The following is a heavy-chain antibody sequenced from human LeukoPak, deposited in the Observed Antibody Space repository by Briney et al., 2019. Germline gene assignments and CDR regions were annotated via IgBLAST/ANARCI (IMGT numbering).Heavy chain of an antibody. J-gene: IGHJ4*02. CDR3: ARGSSKYSSSSPPDC. D-gene: IGHD6-13*01. CDR1: GDSDSSNSAA. V-gene: IGHV6-1*01. CDR2: TYHRSKWYN. Sequence: PSQTLSLTCAISGDSDSSNSAAWNWIRQSPSRVLEWLGRTYHRSKWYNDYAVSVKNRITINPDTAKNQFSLQLNSVTPEDTAVYYCARGSSKYSSSSPPDCWGQGTLVTVSS.